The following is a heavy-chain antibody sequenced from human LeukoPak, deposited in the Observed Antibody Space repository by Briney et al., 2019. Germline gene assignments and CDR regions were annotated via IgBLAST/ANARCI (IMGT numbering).Heavy chain of an antibody. Sequence: PGGSLRLSCAASGFTFSSYWMHWVRQAPGKGLVWVSRINSDGSTTTYADSMKDRFTISRDNAKNTLYLQMNSLRAEDTAVYYCAVKWTYDGFDIWGQGTMVTVSS. V-gene: IGHV3-74*01. CDR3: AVKWTYDGFDI. CDR2: INSDGSTT. D-gene: IGHD1-26*01. J-gene: IGHJ3*02. CDR1: GFTFSSYW.